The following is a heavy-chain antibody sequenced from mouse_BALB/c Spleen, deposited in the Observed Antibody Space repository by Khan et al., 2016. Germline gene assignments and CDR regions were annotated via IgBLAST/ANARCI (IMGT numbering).Heavy chain of an antibody. CDR1: GYSFTSYT. V-gene: IGHV1-4*01. Sequence: GQRQQSGAELVRPGASVKMSCKASGYSFTSYTMHWVKQRPGQGLEWIGYIIPSSGYTNYNQKFKDKVTLTADKSPSTSYMQLSSLTTEDSAVYYCERGENDYGNYPYWGQGTTLTVSS. CDR2: IIPSSGYT. CDR3: ERGENDYGNYPY. J-gene: IGHJ2*01. D-gene: IGHD2-1*01.